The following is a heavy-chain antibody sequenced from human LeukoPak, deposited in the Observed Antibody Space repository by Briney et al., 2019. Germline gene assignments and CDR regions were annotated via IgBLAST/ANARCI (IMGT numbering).Heavy chain of an antibody. CDR3: ARGQGFGWYYFDY. D-gene: IGHD6-19*01. CDR2: IYYSGST. J-gene: IGHJ4*02. Sequence: SETLSLTSTVSGGSFSSGSNCWGWIRQPPGKGLEWIGYIYYSGSTNYNPSLKSRVTISVDTSKNQFSLRLISVTAADTAVYYCARGQGFGWYYFDYWGQGTLVTVSS. CDR1: GGSFSSGSNC. V-gene: IGHV4-61*01.